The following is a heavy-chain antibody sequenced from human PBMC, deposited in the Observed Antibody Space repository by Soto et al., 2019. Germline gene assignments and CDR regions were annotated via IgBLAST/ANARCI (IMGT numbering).Heavy chain of an antibody. CDR1: GYSFISYW. J-gene: IGHJ4*02. CDR3: ARQYYYDTSAYPD. Sequence: GESLKISCQGSGYSFISYWIAWVRQMPGKGLEWMGSIFPADFGVRYSPSFQGQVTISVDKSISTAYLQWSSLEASDTAMYYCARQYYYDTSAYPDWGQGTLVTVSS. V-gene: IGHV5-51*01. D-gene: IGHD3-22*01. CDR2: IFPADFGV.